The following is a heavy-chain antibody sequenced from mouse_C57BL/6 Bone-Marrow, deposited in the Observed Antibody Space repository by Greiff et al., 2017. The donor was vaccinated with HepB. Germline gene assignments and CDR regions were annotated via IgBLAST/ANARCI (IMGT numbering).Heavy chain of an antibody. CDR2: ISDGGSYT. CDR3: ARGRITNFGY. D-gene: IGHD2-4*01. CDR1: GFTFSSYA. J-gene: IGHJ2*01. V-gene: IGHV5-4*01. Sequence: EVHLVESGGGLVKPGGSLKLSCAASGFTFSSYAMSWVRQTPEKRLEWVATISDGGSYTYYPDNVKGRFTISRDNAKNNLYLQMSHLKSEDTAMYYCARGRITNFGYWGQGTTLTVSS.